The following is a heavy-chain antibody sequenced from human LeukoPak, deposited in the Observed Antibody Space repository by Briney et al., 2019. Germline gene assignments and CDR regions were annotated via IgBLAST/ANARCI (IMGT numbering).Heavy chain of an antibody. CDR3: ARDSGGPDY. CDR2: IIPILGIA. CDR1: GYTFTSYD. Sequence: ASVKVSCKASGYTFTSYDINWVRQATGQGLEWMGRIIPILGIANYAQKFQGRVTITADKSTSTAYMELSSLRSEDTAVYYCARDSGGPDYWGQGTLVTVSS. J-gene: IGHJ4*02. V-gene: IGHV1-69*04.